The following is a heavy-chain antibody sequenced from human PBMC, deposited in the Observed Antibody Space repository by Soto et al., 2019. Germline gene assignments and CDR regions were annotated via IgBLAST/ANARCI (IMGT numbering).Heavy chain of an antibody. J-gene: IGHJ4*02. CDR3: AREVGTSGSYPYYFDY. Sequence: PGGSLRLSCAASGFTVSSNYMSWVRQAPGKGLERVSVIYSGGSTYYADSVKGRFTISRDNSKNTLYLQMNSLRAEDTAVYYCAREVGTSGSYPYYFDYWGQGTLVTVSS. D-gene: IGHD1-26*01. V-gene: IGHV3-53*01. CDR1: GFTVSSNY. CDR2: IYSGGST.